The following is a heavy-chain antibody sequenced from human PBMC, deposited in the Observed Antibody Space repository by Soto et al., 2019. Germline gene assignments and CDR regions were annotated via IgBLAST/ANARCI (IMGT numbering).Heavy chain of an antibody. V-gene: IGHV3-9*01. CDR1: GFTFDDYA. Sequence: EVQLVESGGGLVQPGRSLRLSCAASGFTFDDYAMHWVRQAPGKGLEWVSGIRWNSGSIGYADSVKGRFTISRDNAKNSLYLQMNSLRAEDTALYYCAKDITRDRGYDWDAFDIWGQGTMVTVSS. J-gene: IGHJ3*02. D-gene: IGHD5-12*01. CDR3: AKDITRDRGYDWDAFDI. CDR2: IRWNSGSI.